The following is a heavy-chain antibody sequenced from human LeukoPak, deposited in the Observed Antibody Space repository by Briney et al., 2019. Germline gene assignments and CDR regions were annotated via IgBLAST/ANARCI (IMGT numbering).Heavy chain of an antibody. J-gene: IGHJ3*02. CDR3: ARLRYQLLYPYAFDI. CDR1: GGSISSYY. Sequence: SETLSLTCTVSGGSISSYYWSWIRQPPGKGLEWIGEINHSGSTNYNPSLKSRVTISVDTSKNQFSLKLSSVTAADTAVYYCARLRYQLLYPYAFDIWGQGTMVTVSS. V-gene: IGHV4-34*01. CDR2: INHSGST. D-gene: IGHD2-2*02.